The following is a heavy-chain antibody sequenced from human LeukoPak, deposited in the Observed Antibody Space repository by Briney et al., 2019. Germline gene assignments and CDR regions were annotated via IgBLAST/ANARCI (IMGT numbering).Heavy chain of an antibody. Sequence: GGSLPHPCSVSGLPLNSYAMRWLRPPPGRGLAWVSAISGRGGHTYHPHSAKGRFTISRDHSKNTLYLQMNSLRAEDTAVYYGATSGDYGGINIDDWGQGTLVTVSS. CDR1: GLPLNSYA. V-gene: IGHV3-23*01. D-gene: IGHD4-23*01. CDR2: ISGRGGHT. CDR3: ATSGDYGGINIDD. J-gene: IGHJ4*03.